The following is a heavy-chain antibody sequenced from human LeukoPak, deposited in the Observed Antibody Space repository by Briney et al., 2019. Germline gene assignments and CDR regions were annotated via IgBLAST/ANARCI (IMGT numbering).Heavy chain of an antibody. D-gene: IGHD2-15*01. CDR3: ARGVLGYCSGGSCADY. CDR1: GYTFTSYY. J-gene: IGHJ4*02. V-gene: IGHV1-46*03. CDR2: INPSGGST. Sequence: ASVKVSCKASGYTFTSYYMHWVRQAPGQGLEWMGIINPSGGSTSYAQKFQGRVTMTRDTSTSTVYMELSSLRSEDTAVYYCARGVLGYCSGGSCADYWGQGTLVTVSS.